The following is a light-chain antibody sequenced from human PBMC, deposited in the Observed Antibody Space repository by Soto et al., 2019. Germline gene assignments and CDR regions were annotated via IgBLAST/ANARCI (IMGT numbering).Light chain of an antibody. V-gene: IGLV2-14*01. CDR1: SSDGGGYNY. Sequence: QSALTQPASVSGSPGQSITISCTGTSSDGGGYNYVSWYQQHPGKAPKLMIYDVSNRPSGVSNRFSGSKSGNTASLTISGLQAEDEDDYYCSSYTSSSTRLYVFGTGTKLTVL. CDR3: SSYTSSSTRLYV. CDR2: DVS. J-gene: IGLJ1*01.